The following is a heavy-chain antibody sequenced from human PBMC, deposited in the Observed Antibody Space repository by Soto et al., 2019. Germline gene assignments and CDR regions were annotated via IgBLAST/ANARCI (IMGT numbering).Heavy chain of an antibody. CDR2: IKQDGSEK. J-gene: IGHJ3*02. Sequence: GGSLRLSCAASGFTFSSYWMSWVRQAPGKGLEWVANIKQDGSEKYYVDSVKGRFTISRDNAKNSLYLQMNSLRAEDTAVYYCARVNGVVTRENAFDIWGQGTMVTVSS. D-gene: IGHD2-21*02. CDR1: GFTFSSYW. V-gene: IGHV3-7*05. CDR3: ARVNGVVTRENAFDI.